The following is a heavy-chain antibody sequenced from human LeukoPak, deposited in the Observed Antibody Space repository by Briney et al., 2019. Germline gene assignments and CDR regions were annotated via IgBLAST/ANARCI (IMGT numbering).Heavy chain of an antibody. Sequence: SETLSLTCTVSGGSIRSYHWGWIRQTPGKGLDWIGYVHYSGSTNYNPSLKSRVTVSVDTSKNQFSLKLSSVTAADTAVYYCARVPTYDFRSGYSYYYYYYMDVWGKGTTDTVSS. CDR1: GGSIRSYH. J-gene: IGHJ6*03. CDR2: VHYSGST. CDR3: ARVPTYDFRSGYSYYYYYYMDV. D-gene: IGHD3-3*01. V-gene: IGHV4-59*01.